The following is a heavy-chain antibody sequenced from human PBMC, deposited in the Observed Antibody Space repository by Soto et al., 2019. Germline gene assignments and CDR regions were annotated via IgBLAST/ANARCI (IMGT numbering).Heavy chain of an antibody. J-gene: IGHJ5*02. V-gene: IGHV3-9*01. CDR1: GFTFDDYA. CDR2: ISWNSGSI. Sequence: EVQLVESGGGLVQPGRSLRLSCAASGFTFDDYAMHWVRQAPGKGLEWVSGISWNSGSIGYADSVKGRFTISRDNAKNTLCLQVNSLTAEDTALYCCANDSRSTLLVPAAPVPWLVWHGFAPWGQGTLVTVSS. CDR3: ANDSRSTLLVPAAPVPWLVWHGFAP. D-gene: IGHD2-2*01.